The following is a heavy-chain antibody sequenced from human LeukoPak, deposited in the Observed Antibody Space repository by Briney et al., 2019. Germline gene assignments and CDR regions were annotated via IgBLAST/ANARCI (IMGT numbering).Heavy chain of an antibody. CDR1: GFTFSSYA. J-gene: IGHJ5*02. Sequence: PGGSLRLSCAASGFTFSSYAMHWVRQAPGKGLEWVAVISYDGTNKYYADSVKGRFTISRDNSKNTLYLQMNSLRAEDTAVYYCAKSLIAAAGTGGFDPWGQGTLVTVSS. CDR3: AKSLIAAAGTGGFDP. V-gene: IGHV3-30*04. D-gene: IGHD6-13*01. CDR2: ISYDGTNK.